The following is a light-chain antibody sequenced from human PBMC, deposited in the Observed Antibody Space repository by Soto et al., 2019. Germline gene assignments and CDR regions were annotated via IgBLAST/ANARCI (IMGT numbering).Light chain of an antibody. J-gene: IGLJ1*01. Sequence: QSVLTQPASASGSPGQSITISCNGTSSDVGGYNYVSWYQQHPGKAPKLMIYDVSNRPSGVSNRFSGSKSGNTASLTISGLQAEDEADYYCSSYTSSSTPYVFGTGTKVTVL. V-gene: IGLV2-14*01. CDR1: SSDVGGYNY. CDR2: DVS. CDR3: SSYTSSSTPYV.